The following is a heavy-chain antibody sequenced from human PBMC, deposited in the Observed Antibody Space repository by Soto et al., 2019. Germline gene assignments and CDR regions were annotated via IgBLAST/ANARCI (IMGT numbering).Heavy chain of an antibody. CDR1: GGTFSGYY. D-gene: IGHD1-26*01. CDR2: INHSGST. Sequence: PSETLSLTCAVYGGTFSGYYWSWIRRPPGKGQEWIGEINHSGSTNYNPSLKSRVTISVDTSKNQFSLKLSSVTAADTAVYYCARGSVGATFSYWGLGSLVTVSS. CDR3: ARGSVGATFSY. J-gene: IGHJ4*02. V-gene: IGHV4-34*01.